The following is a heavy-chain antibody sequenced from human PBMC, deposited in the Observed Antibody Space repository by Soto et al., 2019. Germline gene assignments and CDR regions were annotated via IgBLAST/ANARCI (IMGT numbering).Heavy chain of an antibody. D-gene: IGHD6-19*01. CDR3: AKDLKGAVAPLTY. CDR1: GFTFSSYA. V-gene: IGHV3-23*01. J-gene: IGHJ4*02. CDR2: ISRSGDTT. Sequence: GGSLRLSCAASGFTFSSYAMNWVRQAPGKGLEWVSGISRSGDTTYYADSVKGRFTISKDNSKNTLYLQMNSLRAEDTAVYYCAKDLKGAVAPLTYWGQGTLVTVSS.